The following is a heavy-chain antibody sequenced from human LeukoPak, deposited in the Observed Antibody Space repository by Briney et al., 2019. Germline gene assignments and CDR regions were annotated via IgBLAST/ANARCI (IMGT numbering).Heavy chain of an antibody. CDR1: GYTFSGYY. Sequence: ASVKVSCKASGYTFSGYYMHWVRQAPGQGLEWMGWINANSGGTNYAQKFQGRVTMTRDTSISTAYMELSSLRSDDTAVYYCAREYLSGFLDYWGQGTLVTVSS. CDR2: INANSGGT. D-gene: IGHD6-25*01. CDR3: AREYLSGFLDY. V-gene: IGHV1-2*02. J-gene: IGHJ4*02.